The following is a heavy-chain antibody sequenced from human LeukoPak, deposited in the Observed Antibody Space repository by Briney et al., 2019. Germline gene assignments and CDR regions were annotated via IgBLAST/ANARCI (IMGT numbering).Heavy chain of an antibody. D-gene: IGHD6-13*01. CDR3: ARGEVPGIAAAGYDY. J-gene: IGHJ4*02. CDR2: IYYSGST. Sequence: PSETLSLTCTVSGGSISSYYWSWIRQPPGKGLEWIGYIYYSGSTNYNPSLKSRVTISVDTSKNQFSLKLSSVTAADTAVYYRARGEVPGIAAAGYDYWGQGTLVTVSS. CDR1: GGSISSYY. V-gene: IGHV4-59*01.